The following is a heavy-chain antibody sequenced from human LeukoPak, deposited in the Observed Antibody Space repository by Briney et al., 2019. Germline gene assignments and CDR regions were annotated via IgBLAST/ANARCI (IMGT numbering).Heavy chain of an antibody. CDR1: GFTFNTYT. CDR3: ARVRAGLQPAPYDY. CDR2: ISGSSGII. D-gene: IGHD6-19*01. V-gene: IGHV3-48*01. J-gene: IGHJ4*02. Sequence: GGSLRLSCAASGFTFNTYTMNWVRQAPGKGLEWVSYISGSSGIIDYADSVRGRFTISRDNAKNSLYLQMNSLRAEDTAVYYCARVRAGLQPAPYDYWGQGTLVTVSS.